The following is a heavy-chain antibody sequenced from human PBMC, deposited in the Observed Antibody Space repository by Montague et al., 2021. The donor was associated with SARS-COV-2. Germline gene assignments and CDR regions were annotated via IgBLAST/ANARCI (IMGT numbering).Heavy chain of an antibody. Sequence: VKPTQTLTLTCVFPGFSLNTDGVGVAWIRRPPGKALEWLALIYWDGDQRYSPSLKTRLTITKDTSKNRVVLTMTNLDPVDTATYYCARRYDFYRAEAFDVWGQGTMLTVSS. CDR3: ARRYDFYRAEAFDV. D-gene: IGHD3-3*01. CDR2: IYWDGDQ. V-gene: IGHV2-5*02. CDR1: GFSLNTDGVG. J-gene: IGHJ3*01.